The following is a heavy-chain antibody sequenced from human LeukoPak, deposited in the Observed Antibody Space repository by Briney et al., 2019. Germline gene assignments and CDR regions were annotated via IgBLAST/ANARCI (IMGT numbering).Heavy chain of an antibody. CDR3: ARKKLNYHYYMDV. CDR2: IYYSGST. D-gene: IGHD1-1*01. Sequence: SETLSLTCTVSGGSISSGDYYWSWIRQPPGKGLEWIGYIYYSGSTYYNPSLKSRVTISVDTSKNQFSLKLSSVTAADTAVYYCARKKLNYHYYMDVWGKGTTVTVSS. V-gene: IGHV4-30-4*08. J-gene: IGHJ6*03. CDR1: GGSISSGDYY.